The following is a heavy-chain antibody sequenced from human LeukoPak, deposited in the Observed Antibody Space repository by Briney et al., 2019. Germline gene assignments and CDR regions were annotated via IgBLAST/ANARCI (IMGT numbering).Heavy chain of an antibody. D-gene: IGHD2-2*01. CDR1: GWSFSGYY. V-gene: IGHV4-34*01. CDR3: ARVLRIVVVPGATFWFDP. Sequence: SETLSLTCAAYGWSFSGYYWSWIRQPPGKGLEWIGDVNHSGSTNYNPSLKSRVTISVDTSKNQFSLKLSSVTAADTAVYHCARVLRIVVVPGATFWFDPWGQGTLVTVSS. J-gene: IGHJ5*02. CDR2: VNHSGST.